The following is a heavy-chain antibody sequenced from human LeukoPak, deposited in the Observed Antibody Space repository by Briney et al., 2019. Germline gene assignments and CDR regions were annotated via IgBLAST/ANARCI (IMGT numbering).Heavy chain of an antibody. CDR3: ARWGSITTARFDY. D-gene: IGHD3-16*01. Sequence: SVKVSCKASGGTSSSYAISWVRQAPGQGLEWMGGIIPILGTANYAQKFQGRVTITTDESTSTAYMELSSLRSEDTAVYYCARWGSITTARFDYWGQGTLVTVSS. V-gene: IGHV1-69*05. CDR1: GGTSSSYA. J-gene: IGHJ4*02. CDR2: IIPILGTA.